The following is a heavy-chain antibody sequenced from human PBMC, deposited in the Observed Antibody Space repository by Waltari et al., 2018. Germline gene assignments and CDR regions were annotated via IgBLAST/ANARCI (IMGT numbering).Heavy chain of an antibody. D-gene: IGHD3-3*01. CDR2: ISGSGGST. J-gene: IGHJ4*02. Sequence: EVQLLESGGGLVQPGGSLRLSCAASGFTFSSYAMSWVRQAPGKGLEWVSAISGSGGSTYYADSVKGRFTISIDNSKNTLYLQMNSLRAEDTAVYYCAKEGTYYDFWSGYSYYFDYWGQGTLVTVSS. CDR3: AKEGTYYDFWSGYSYYFDY. V-gene: IGHV3-23*01. CDR1: GFTFSSYA.